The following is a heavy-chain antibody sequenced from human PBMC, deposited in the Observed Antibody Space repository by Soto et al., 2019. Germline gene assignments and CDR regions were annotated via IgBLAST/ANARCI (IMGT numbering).Heavy chain of an antibody. Sequence: PGGSLRLSCAASGFTFSSYAMSWVRQAPGKGLEWVSAISGSGGSTYYADSVKGRFTISRDNSKNTLYLQMNSLRAEDTAVYYCATYPAPYQLQRRIDYWGQGTLVTVSS. D-gene: IGHD2-2*01. J-gene: IGHJ4*02. V-gene: IGHV3-23*01. CDR2: ISGSGGST. CDR1: GFTFSSYA. CDR3: ATYPAPYQLQRRIDY.